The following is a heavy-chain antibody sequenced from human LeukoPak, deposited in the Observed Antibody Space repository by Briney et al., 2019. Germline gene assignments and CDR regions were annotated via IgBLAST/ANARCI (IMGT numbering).Heavy chain of an antibody. Sequence: SVKVSCKASGGTFSSYAISWVRQAPGQGLEWMGRIIPILGIANYAQKFQGRVTITADKSTSTAYMELSSLRSEDTAVYYCATVFSEQQLVHWFDPWGQGTLVTVSS. V-gene: IGHV1-69*04. J-gene: IGHJ5*02. D-gene: IGHD6-13*01. CDR1: GGTFSSYA. CDR2: IIPILGIA. CDR3: ATVFSEQQLVHWFDP.